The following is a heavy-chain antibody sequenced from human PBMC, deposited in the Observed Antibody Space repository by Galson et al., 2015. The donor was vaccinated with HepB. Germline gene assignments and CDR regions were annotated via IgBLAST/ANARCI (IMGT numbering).Heavy chain of an antibody. CDR2: INAGNGNT. V-gene: IGHV1-3*01. CDR1: GYTFTSYA. D-gene: IGHD3-10*01. Sequence: SCKASGYTFTSYAMHWVRQAPGQRLAWMGWINAGNGNTKYSQKFQGRVTITRDTSASTAYTELGSLRSEDTAVYYCAGGTPPRYGSGPEGDWFDPWGQGTLVTVSS. CDR3: AGGTPPRYGSGPEGDWFDP. J-gene: IGHJ5*02.